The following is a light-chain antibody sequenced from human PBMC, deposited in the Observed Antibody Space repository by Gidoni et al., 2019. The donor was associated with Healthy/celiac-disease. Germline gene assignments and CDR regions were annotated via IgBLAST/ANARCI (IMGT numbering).Light chain of an antibody. CDR2: GAS. J-gene: IGKJ4*01. V-gene: IGKV3-20*01. CDR1: QRVSSSY. CDR3: QQYGSSPPLT. Sequence: EIVFTHSPGTLSLSPGESATLSCRASQRVSSSYLAWYQQKPGQAPRLLIYGASSTATGIPDRFSGSGSGTDFTLTISRLEPEDFAVYYCQQYGSSPPLTFGGGTKVEIK.